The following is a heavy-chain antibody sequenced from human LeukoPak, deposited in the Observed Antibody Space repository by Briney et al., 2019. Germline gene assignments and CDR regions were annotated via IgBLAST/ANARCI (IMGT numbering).Heavy chain of an antibody. Sequence: PSETLSLTCTVSGGSVSSGSYYWNWIRQPPGKGLEWIGYMDYSGSTNYNPSLESRVTISVDTSKNQFSLKLSSVTAADTAVYYCAKVLRPGPPADYWGQGTLVTVSS. J-gene: IGHJ4*02. V-gene: IGHV4-61*01. CDR3: AKVLRPGPPADY. CDR2: MDYSGST. CDR1: GGSVSSGSYY.